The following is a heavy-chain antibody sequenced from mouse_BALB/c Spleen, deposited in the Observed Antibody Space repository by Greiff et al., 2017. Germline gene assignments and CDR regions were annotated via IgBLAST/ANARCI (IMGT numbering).Heavy chain of an antibody. D-gene: IGHD6-1*01. V-gene: IGHV2-9*02. Sequence: VQGVESGPGLVAPSQSLSITCTVSGFSLTSYGVHWVRQPPGKGLEWLGVIWAGVSTNYNSALMSRLSISKDNSKSQVFLKMNSLQTDDTAMYYCAREGGGLRYWGQGTTLTVSS. CDR3: AREGGGLRY. J-gene: IGHJ2*01. CDR1: GFSLTSYG. CDR2: IWAGVST.